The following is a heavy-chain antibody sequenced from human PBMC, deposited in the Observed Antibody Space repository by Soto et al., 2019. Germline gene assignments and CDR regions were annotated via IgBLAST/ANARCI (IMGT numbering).Heavy chain of an antibody. CDR1: GFTLTNYA. V-gene: IGHV3-64D*06. CDR3: VKDMGQAADGIRYPYGWYG. D-gene: IGHD6-13*01. Sequence: GGSLRLSCSASGFTLTNYAIHWVRQAPGKGLEFVSAVSGHGGTAYYADSVKGRFTISGDNSKNTLYLQMSSLTTEDTAVYYCVKDMGQAADGIRYPYGWYGWRQGTTVTVS. J-gene: IGHJ6*02. CDR2: VSGHGGTA.